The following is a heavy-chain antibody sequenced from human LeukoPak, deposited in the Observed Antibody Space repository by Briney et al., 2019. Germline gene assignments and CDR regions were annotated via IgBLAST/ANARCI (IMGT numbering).Heavy chain of an antibody. Sequence: GGSLRLSCTASGFTLRDYWMHWVRQAPGKGLVWVSRIDRVASPTNYADSVKGRFTISRDNARNTLYLQMNSLRAEDTAVYYCARINSEDDSWGQGTLVTVSS. CDR2: IDRVASPT. D-gene: IGHD3-10*01. CDR1: GFTLRDYW. V-gene: IGHV3-74*01. CDR3: ARINSEDDS. J-gene: IGHJ5*01.